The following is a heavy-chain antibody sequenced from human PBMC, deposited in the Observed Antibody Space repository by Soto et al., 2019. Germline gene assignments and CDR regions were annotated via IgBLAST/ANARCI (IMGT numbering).Heavy chain of an antibody. CDR3: TAGYSGYEFDY. V-gene: IGHV3-15*07. Sequence: LRLSCAASGFTFSNAWMNWVRQAPGKGLEWVGRIKSKTDGGTTDYAAPVKGRFTISRDDSKNTLYLQMNSLKTEDTAVYYCTAGYSGYEFDYWGQGTLVTVSS. D-gene: IGHD5-12*01. J-gene: IGHJ4*02. CDR1: GFTFSNAW. CDR2: IKSKTDGGTT.